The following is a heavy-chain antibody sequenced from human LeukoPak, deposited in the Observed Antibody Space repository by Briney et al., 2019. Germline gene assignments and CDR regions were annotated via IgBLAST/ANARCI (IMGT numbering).Heavy chain of an antibody. V-gene: IGHV3-21*01. CDR2: ISSSGSYT. J-gene: IGHJ6*04. D-gene: IGHD3-10*02. Sequence: GGSLRLSCAASGFTFSTYSMNWVRQAPGKGLEWVSSISSSGSYTYYADSVKGRFTISRDNAKNSLYLQMNSLRAEDTAVYYCAELGITMIGGVWGKGTTVTISS. CDR3: AELGITMIGGV. CDR1: GFTFSTYS.